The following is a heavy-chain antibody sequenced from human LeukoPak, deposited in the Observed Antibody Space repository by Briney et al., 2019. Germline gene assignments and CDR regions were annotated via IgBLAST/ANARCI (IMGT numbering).Heavy chain of an antibody. D-gene: IGHD4-17*01. Sequence: GGSLRLSCAASGFTFSSYAMSWVRQAPGKGLEWVSYISRSSSTIYYADSVKGRFTISRDNAKNSLYLQMSSLRAEDTAMYYCARYYGDHAGCFDYWGQGTLVTVSS. V-gene: IGHV3-48*01. J-gene: IGHJ4*02. CDR2: ISRSSSTI. CDR3: ARYYGDHAGCFDY. CDR1: GFTFSSYA.